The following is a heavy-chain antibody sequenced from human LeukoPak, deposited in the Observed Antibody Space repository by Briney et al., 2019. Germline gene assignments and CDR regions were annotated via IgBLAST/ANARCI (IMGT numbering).Heavy chain of an antibody. Sequence: GESLKISCKWSGFNFTNYWIGWVRQMPGKGLDWMGVIYPGYSDPRYSPSFQGQVTISADKSISPAYLQWSSLKASDTAIYYCARRSSGGHGFDYWGQGTLVTVSS. CDR2: IYPGYSDP. CDR3: ARRSSGGHGFDY. D-gene: IGHD6-19*01. V-gene: IGHV5-51*01. CDR1: GFNFTNYW. J-gene: IGHJ4*02.